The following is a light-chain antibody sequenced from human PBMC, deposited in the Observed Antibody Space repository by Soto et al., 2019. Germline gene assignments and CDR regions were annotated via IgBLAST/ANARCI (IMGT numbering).Light chain of an antibody. CDR1: QNINTD. V-gene: IGKV1-5*01. CDR2: HAS. Sequence: DIQMTQSPSTLSASVGDRVTITCRASQNINTDLAWYQQKPGKVPNLLIYHASSLVTGVPSRFSGSGSGTEFTLTISSLQPDDFAAYYCQQYNSYSPWTFGPGTKVEI. CDR3: QQYNSYSPWT. J-gene: IGKJ1*01.